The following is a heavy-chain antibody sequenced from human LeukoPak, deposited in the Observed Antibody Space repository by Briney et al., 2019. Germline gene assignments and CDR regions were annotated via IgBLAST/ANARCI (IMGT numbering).Heavy chain of an antibody. CDR2: IRYDGRNK. CDR3: AKAPVFYDFWSGYYSLDY. Sequence: PGGSLRLSCAASGFTFSGYSVHSVPPAPGKGVGWVAFIRYDGRNKYYTVSVRGRFTISRDNSTTTRYLQMNSLRAEDTAVYYCAKAPVFYDFWSGYYSLDYWGQGTLVTVSS. J-gene: IGHJ4*02. V-gene: IGHV3-30*02. D-gene: IGHD3-3*01. CDR1: GFTFSGYS.